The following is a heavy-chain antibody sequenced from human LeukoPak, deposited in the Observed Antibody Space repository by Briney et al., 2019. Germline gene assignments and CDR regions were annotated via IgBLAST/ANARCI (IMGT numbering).Heavy chain of an antibody. CDR3: ARAKMFYYEGGTYYHAFDI. V-gene: IGHV3-21*01. D-gene: IGHD3-22*01. J-gene: IGHJ3*02. CDR2: ISSSSNYI. CDR1: GFSFSSYS. Sequence: GGSLRLSCAASGFSFSSYSMNWVRQAPGKGLEWVSSISSSSNYIYYADSVKGRFTISRDNAKNSLYLQMNSPRAEDTAVYYCARAKMFYYEGGTYYHAFDIWGQGTMVTVSS.